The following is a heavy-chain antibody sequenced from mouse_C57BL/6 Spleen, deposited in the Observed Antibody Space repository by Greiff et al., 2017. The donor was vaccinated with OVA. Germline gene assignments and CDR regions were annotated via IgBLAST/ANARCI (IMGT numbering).Heavy chain of an antibody. CDR1: GFSLTRYG. V-gene: IGHV2-5*01. J-gene: IGHJ2*01. CDR2: IWSGGST. CDR3: AKTGLGKGLDY. Sequence: VQLVESGPGLVQPSQSLSITCTVSGFSLTRYGVHWVRQSPGKGLEWLGVIWSGGSTDSPAAFMSRLSITKDNYKSQVFFKMNSRQADDTAIYYCAKTGLGKGLDYWGQGTTLTVSS. D-gene: IGHD4-1*01.